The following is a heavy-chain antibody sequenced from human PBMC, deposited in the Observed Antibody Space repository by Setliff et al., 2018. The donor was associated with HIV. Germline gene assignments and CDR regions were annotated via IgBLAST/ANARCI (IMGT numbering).Heavy chain of an antibody. D-gene: IGHD6-19*01. CDR2: VYYSGRT. J-gene: IGHJ4*02. CDR3: ARRIAVAKYYFDL. Sequence: PSETLSLTCAVYGESFSDYSWNWIRQTPEKGLEWIGFVYYSGRTFYNPSLKSRVTISIDTSKNQFSLKLRSVTAADTAVYYCARRIAVAKYYFDLWGQGTLVTVSS. V-gene: IGHV4-59*08. CDR1: GESFSDYS.